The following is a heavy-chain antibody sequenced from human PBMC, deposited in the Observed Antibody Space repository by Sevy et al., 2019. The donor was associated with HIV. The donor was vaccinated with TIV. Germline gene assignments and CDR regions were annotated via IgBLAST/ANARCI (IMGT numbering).Heavy chain of an antibody. CDR2: ISSSGSTI. J-gene: IGHJ6*02. Sequence: GGSLRLSCAASGFTFSDYYMSWIRQAPGKGLEWVSYISSSGSTIYYAVSVKGRFTISRDNAKNSLYLQMNSLRAEDTAVYYCARGDSSSWYGFYYYGMDVWGQWTTVTVSS. CDR3: ARGDSSSWYGFYYYGMDV. V-gene: IGHV3-11*01. D-gene: IGHD6-13*01. CDR1: GFTFSDYY.